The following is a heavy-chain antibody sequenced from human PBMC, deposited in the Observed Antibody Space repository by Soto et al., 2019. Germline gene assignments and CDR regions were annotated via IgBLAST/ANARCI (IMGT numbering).Heavy chain of an antibody. V-gene: IGHV3-23*01. J-gene: IGHJ4*02. D-gene: IGHD4-17*01. CDR2: ISGSGGST. Sequence: GESLKISCAASGFTFSSYAMSWVRQAPGKGLEWVSAISGSGGSTYYADSVKGRFTISRDNSKNTLYLQMNSLRAEDTAVYYCAPLNYGDYAFDYWGQGTLVTVSS. CDR3: APLNYGDYAFDY. CDR1: GFTFSSYA.